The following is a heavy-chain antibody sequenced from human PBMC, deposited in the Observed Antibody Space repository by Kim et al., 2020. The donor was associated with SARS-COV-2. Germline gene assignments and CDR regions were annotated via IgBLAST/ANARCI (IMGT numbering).Heavy chain of an antibody. CDR3: AREWGPTGKARGWYFVNWFDP. J-gene: IGHJ5*02. V-gene: IGHV4-34*01. CDR1: GGSFSGYY. D-gene: IGHD6-19*01. CDR2: INHSGST. Sequence: SETLSLTCAVYGGSFSGYYWSWIRQPPGKGLEWIGEINHSGSTNYNPSPKSRVTISVDTSKNQFSLKLSSVTAADTAVYYCAREWGPTGKARGWYFVNWFDPWGQGTLVTVSS.